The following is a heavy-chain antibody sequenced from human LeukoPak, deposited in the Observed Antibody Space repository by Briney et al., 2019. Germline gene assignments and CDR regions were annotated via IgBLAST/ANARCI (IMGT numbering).Heavy chain of an antibody. CDR3: ARDSGPGPGDSFDP. J-gene: IGHJ5*02. Sequence: ASVKVSCKASGYTFTVYYMHWVRQAPGQGLEWMGRINPNSGGTNYAQEFQGWVTMTRDTSTSTAYMALRRLRSDDTAVYYCARDSGPGPGDSFDPWGQGTLVTVSS. CDR1: GYTFTVYY. V-gene: IGHV1-2*04. CDR2: INPNSGGT.